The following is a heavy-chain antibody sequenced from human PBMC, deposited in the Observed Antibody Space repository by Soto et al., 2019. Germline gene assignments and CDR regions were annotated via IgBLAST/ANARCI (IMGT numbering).Heavy chain of an antibody. V-gene: IGHV1-69*02. CDR1: GGTFTTHT. CDR2: IFPVLDIA. D-gene: IGHD2-15*01. CDR3: ANLPSGYCSDNRCGF. Sequence: QVQLVQSGPEVREPGSSVKLSCKASGGTFTTHTISWVRQAPGQGLEWVGRIFPVLDIANYAQKFQGRVTSTADESTGTDYMSLGSLSSEDTAMYSCANLPSGYCSDNRCGFWGQGALVTVSS. J-gene: IGHJ4*02.